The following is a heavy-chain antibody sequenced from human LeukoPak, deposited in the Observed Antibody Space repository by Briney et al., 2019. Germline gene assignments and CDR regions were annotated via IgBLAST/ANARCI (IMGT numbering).Heavy chain of an antibody. CDR1: GFTFSSAW. V-gene: IGHV3-15*01. CDR2: IKSKTDGGTR. J-gene: IGHJ4*02. Sequence: GGSLRLSCAASGFTFSSAWMSWVRQAPGKGLEWVGHIKSKTDGGTRDYAAPVKGRFTISRDGSKNMLNLQMNSLKTEDTAVYYCSTYLGASAAYYFDFWGQGTLVTVSS. D-gene: IGHD3-9*01. CDR3: STYLGASAAYYFDF.